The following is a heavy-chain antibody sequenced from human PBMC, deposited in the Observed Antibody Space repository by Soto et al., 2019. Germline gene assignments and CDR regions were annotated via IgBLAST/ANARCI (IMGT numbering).Heavy chain of an antibody. J-gene: IGHJ6*02. CDR1: GYTFTSYD. V-gene: IGHV1-8*01. D-gene: IGHD2-2*02. Sequence: QVQLVQSGAEVKKPGASVNVSCKASGYTFTSYDINWVRQATGQGLEWMGWMKPNSGNTGYSQKFQGRVTMTRNTSISTAYRELSRLRSEGTAVYYCASGADIVVVPAAISRRDYYYGMDVWGQGTTVTVSS. CDR3: ASGADIVVVPAAISRRDYYYGMDV. CDR2: MKPNSGNT.